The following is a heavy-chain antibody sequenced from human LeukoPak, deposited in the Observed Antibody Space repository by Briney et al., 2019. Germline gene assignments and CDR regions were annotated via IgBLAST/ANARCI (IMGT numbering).Heavy chain of an antibody. CDR1: GFTFDDYA. D-gene: IGHD5-24*01. V-gene: IGHV3-9*01. J-gene: IGHJ4*02. CDR3: AKEAAYYNYDS. Sequence: GGSLRLSCAASGFTFDDYAMHWVRQAPGKGLEWVSGISWNSGSIGYADSVKGRFTISRDNSKNTLYLQMNSLRAEDTAVYYCAKEAAYYNYDSWGQGTLVTVSS. CDR2: ISWNSGSI.